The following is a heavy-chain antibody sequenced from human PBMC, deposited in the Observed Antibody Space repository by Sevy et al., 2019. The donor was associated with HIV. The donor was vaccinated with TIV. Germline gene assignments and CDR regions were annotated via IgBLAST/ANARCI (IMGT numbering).Heavy chain of an antibody. CDR2: VYYSGST. D-gene: IGHD5-12*01. CDR1: GGSISSGDYY. CDR3: AREANIVATILDV. V-gene: IGHV4-30-4*01. Sequence: SETLSLTCTVSGGSISSGDYYWSWIRQPPGKGLEWIGYVYYSGSTYYNPSLKSRVTISVDTSKNQFSLKLSSVTAADKAVYYCAREANIVATILDVWGKGTTVTVSS. J-gene: IGHJ6*04.